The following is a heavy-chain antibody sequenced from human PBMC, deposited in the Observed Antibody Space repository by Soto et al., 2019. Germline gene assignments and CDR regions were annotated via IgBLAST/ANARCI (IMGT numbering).Heavy chain of an antibody. CDR2: ISSSSSTI. CDR3: ARDPIVVVVAATLPDAFDI. CDR1: GFTFSSYS. J-gene: IGHJ3*02. D-gene: IGHD2-15*01. Sequence: GGSLRLSCAASGFTFSSYSMNWVRQAPGKGLEWVSYISSSSSTIYYADSVKGRFTTSRDNAKNSLYLQMNSLRDEDTAVYYCARDPIVVVVAATLPDAFDIWGQGTMVTVSS. V-gene: IGHV3-48*02.